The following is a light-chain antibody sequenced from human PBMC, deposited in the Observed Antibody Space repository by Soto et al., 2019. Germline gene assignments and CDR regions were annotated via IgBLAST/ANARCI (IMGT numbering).Light chain of an antibody. CDR3: AAWDGSLSGVL. CDR2: SSN. J-gene: IGLJ2*01. CDR1: SSNIGSNT. V-gene: IGLV1-44*01. Sequence: QSVLTQPPSASATPGQRVTISCSGGSSNIGSNTVNWYQKLPGSAPKLLIYSSNQRPSGVPDRVSGSKSGTSASLAISGPQSEDEADYYCAAWDGSLSGVLFGGGTKLTVL.